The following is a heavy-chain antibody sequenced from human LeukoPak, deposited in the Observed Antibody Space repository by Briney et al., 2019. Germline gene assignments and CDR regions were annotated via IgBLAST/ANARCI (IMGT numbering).Heavy chain of an antibody. V-gene: IGHV1-2*02. Sequence: WASVKVSCKASGYTFTGHYMHWVRQAPGQGLEWMGWINPNSGGINYAQKFQGRVTMTRDTSISTVYMELSSLRSDDTAVYYCARDSYYGDSRSLHFDYWGQGTLVTVSS. CDR3: ARDSYYGDSRSLHFDY. D-gene: IGHD4-17*01. CDR2: INPNSGGI. J-gene: IGHJ4*02. CDR1: GYTFTGHY.